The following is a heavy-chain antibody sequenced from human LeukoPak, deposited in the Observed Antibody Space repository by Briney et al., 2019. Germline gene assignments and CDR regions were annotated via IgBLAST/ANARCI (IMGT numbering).Heavy chain of an antibody. V-gene: IGHV5-51*01. J-gene: IGHJ4*02. CDR1: GYSFPSYW. CDR2: IDPSDSET. D-gene: IGHD2-2*03. Sequence: GESLKISCKASGYSFPSYWIGWVRQMPGKGLEWMGIIDPSDSETRYTPSFQGQVTISADKSISTAYLQWSSLKASDTAMYYCARPPSRGYSSSFEYWGQGTLVTVSS. CDR3: ARPPSRGYSSSFEY.